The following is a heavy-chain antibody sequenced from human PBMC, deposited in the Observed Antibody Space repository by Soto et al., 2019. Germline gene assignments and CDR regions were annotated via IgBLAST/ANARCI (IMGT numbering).Heavy chain of an antibody. CDR2: INPSGGST. Sequence: ASVKVSCKASGYTFTGYYMHWVRQAPGQGLEWMGIINPSGGSTSYAQKFQGRVTMTRDTSTSTVYMELSSLRSEDTAVYYCARGHGDLTGDDYFDYWGQGTLVTVSS. CDR1: GYTFTGYY. D-gene: IGHD7-27*01. J-gene: IGHJ4*02. CDR3: ARGHGDLTGDDYFDY. V-gene: IGHV1-46*01.